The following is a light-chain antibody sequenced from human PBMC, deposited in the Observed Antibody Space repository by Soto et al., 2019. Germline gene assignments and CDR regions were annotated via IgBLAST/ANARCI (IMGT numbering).Light chain of an antibody. CDR1: QSVSND. V-gene: IGKV3-15*01. J-gene: IGKJ1*01. Sequence: EIVMTQSPATLSVSPGERATLSCRASQSVSNDLAWYQQKPGQAPRLLIHGTSTRATGIPARFSGSGSGTEFTLTISSLQSEDFAVYYCQQYNNWPWTFGQGTKVDI. CDR3: QQYNNWPWT. CDR2: GTS.